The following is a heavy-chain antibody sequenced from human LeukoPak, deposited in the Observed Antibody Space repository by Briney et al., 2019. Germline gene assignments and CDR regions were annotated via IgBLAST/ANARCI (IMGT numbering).Heavy chain of an antibody. CDR2: INHSGST. Sequence: PSETLSLTCGVYGGSFSRYVWSWIRQSPVKGLEWLGEINHSGSTDYNPSLKSRVTISVDTSKNQFSLNLRSVTAADTAVYYCASHCNGGSCYSDYYYYMDVWGKGTTVTVSS. D-gene: IGHD2-15*01. CDR1: GGSFSRYV. CDR3: ASHCNGGSCYSDYYYYMDV. J-gene: IGHJ6*03. V-gene: IGHV4-34*01.